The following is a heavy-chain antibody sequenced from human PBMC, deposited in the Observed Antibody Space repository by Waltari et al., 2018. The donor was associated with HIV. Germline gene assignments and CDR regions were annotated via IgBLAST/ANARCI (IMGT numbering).Heavy chain of an antibody. J-gene: IGHJ4*02. D-gene: IGHD5-18*01. CDR2: IDSGGTA. CDR3: VRFNGYSLATWMD. Sequence: EVQLVETGGGLIQPGGSLRLSCAASGFNVNSNTMSRVRQAPGMGLEWVALIDSGGTAYYADSVRGRFTISRDISKNTASLLMDSLTSDDTAVYFCVRFNGYSLATWMDWGQGTLVTVSS. V-gene: IGHV3-53*02. CDR1: GFNVNSNT.